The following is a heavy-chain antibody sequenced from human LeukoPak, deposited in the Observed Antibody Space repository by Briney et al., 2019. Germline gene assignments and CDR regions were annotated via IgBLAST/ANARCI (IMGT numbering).Heavy chain of an antibody. CDR3: ARVRCIRTSCYEYNWFDP. CDR2: IKQDGSEK. D-gene: IGHD2-2*01. V-gene: IGHV3-7*03. J-gene: IGHJ5*02. CDR1: AFTFSSYW. Sequence: GGSLRLSCAASAFTFSSYWMSWVRQAPGKGLEWVANIKQDGSEKYYVDSVKGRFTISRDNAKNSLYLQMNSLRAGDTAVYYCARVRCIRTSCYEYNWFDPWGQGTLVTVSS.